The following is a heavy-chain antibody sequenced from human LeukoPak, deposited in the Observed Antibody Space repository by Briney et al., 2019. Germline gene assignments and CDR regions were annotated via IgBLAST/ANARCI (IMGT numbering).Heavy chain of an antibody. CDR3: ARGPSRPYYDFWSGYYFNY. D-gene: IGHD3-3*01. V-gene: IGHV1-8*03. J-gene: IGHJ4*02. CDR1: GYTFTSYD. CDR2: MNPNSGNT. Sequence: GASVKVSRKASGYTFTSYDINWVRQATGQGLEWMGRMNPNSGNTGYAQKFQGRVTITRNTSISTAYMELSSLRSEDTAVYYCARGPSRPYYDFWSGYYFNYWGQGTLVTVSS.